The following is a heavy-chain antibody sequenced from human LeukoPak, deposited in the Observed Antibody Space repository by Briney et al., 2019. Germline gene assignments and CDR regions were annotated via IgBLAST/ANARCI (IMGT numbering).Heavy chain of an antibody. CDR3: AREGRTHYFDY. CDR1: GGSFSGYY. J-gene: IGHJ4*02. CDR2: IHHSGST. V-gene: IGHV4-34*01. Sequence: SETLSLTCAVYGGSFSGYYWSWIRQPPGKGLECIGEIHHSGSTYYNPSLKSRVTISVDTSKNQFSLKLSSVTAADTAVYYCAREGRTHYFDYWGQGTLVTVSS.